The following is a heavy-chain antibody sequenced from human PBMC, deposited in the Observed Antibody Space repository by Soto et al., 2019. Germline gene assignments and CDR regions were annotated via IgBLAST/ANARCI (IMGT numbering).Heavy chain of an antibody. V-gene: IGHV1-69*01. J-gene: IGHJ6*02. CDR3: ARSQGSSTSLEIYYYYYYGMDV. CDR2: VIPNSETT. D-gene: IGHD2-2*01. CDR1: GGTFSSYA. Sequence: QVQLVQSGAEVKKPGSSVKVSCRASGGTFSSYAISWVRQAPGQGLEWMGGVIPNSETTNYAQKCQGRGTITADESKSTAYMELSSLISEDTAVYYCARSQGSSTSLEIYYYYYYGMDVWGQGTTVTVSS.